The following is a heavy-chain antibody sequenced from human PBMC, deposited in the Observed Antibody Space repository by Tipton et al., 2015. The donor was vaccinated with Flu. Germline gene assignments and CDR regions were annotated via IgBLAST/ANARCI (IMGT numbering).Heavy chain of an antibody. V-gene: IGHV3-23*01. J-gene: IGHJ3*01. CDR1: GFTFSDLA. CDR2: ISGNGGSP. Sequence: SLRLSCVASGFTFSDLAMIWVRQAPGEGPQWVSVISGNGGSPYYADSVKGRYTISRDNSKNTLYLQMNDLKAEDTALYYCAKGASIGQPHDAFDVWGQGTMVTVSS. CDR3: AKGASIGQPHDAFDV. D-gene: IGHD3-22*01.